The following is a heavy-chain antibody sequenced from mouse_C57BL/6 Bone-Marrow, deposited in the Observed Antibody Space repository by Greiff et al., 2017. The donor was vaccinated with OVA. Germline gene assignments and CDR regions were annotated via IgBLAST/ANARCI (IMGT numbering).Heavy chain of an antibody. CDR3: ARRLYYGNYAWFAY. J-gene: IGHJ3*01. CDR1: GYAFSSYW. D-gene: IGHD2-1*01. CDR2: IYPGDGDT. Sequence: QVQLQQSGAELVKPGASVKISCKASGYAFSSYWMNWVKQRPGKGLEWIGQIYPGDGDTNYNGKFKGKATLTADKSSSTAYMQLSSLTSEDSAVYFCARRLYYGNYAWFAYWGQGTLVTVSA. V-gene: IGHV1-80*01.